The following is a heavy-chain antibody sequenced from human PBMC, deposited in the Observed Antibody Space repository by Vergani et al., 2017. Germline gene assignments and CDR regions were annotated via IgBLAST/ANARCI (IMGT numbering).Heavy chain of an antibody. CDR3: ARHLAYCGGDCYPYYYGMDV. D-gene: IGHD2-21*02. CDR1: GGSISSSSYY. CDR2: IYYSGST. J-gene: IGHJ6*02. Sequence: QLQLQDSGPGLVKTSETLSLTCTISGGSISSSSYYWGWIRQPPGKGLEWIGSIYYSGSTYYNPSLKSRVTIFVDTSKNQFSLNLSAVPAADTAVYYCARHLAYCGGDCYPYYYGMDVWGQ. V-gene: IGHV4-39*01.